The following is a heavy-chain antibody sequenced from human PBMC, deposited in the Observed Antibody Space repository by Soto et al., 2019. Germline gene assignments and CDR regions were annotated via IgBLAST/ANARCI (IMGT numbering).Heavy chain of an antibody. CDR2: IKQDGSEK. Sequence: SLRLSCAVSGFTFSSYWMSWVRQAPGKGLEWVANIKQDGSEKYYVDSVKGRFTISRDNAKNSLYLQMNSLRAEDTAVYYCARDPNIVLVPAALRSYYYYGMDVWGQGTTVTVSS. J-gene: IGHJ6*02. CDR3: ARDPNIVLVPAALRSYYYYGMDV. CDR1: GFTFSSYW. V-gene: IGHV3-7*01. D-gene: IGHD2-2*01.